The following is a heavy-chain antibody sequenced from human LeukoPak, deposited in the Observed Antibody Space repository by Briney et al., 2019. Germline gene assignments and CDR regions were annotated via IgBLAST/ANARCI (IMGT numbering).Heavy chain of an antibody. V-gene: IGHV3-20*04. CDR3: ARGLLGYDILTGYDY. J-gene: IGHJ4*02. D-gene: IGHD3-9*01. CDR2: INWNGGST. CDR1: GFTFDDYG. Sequence: GGSLRLSCAASGFTFDDYGMSWVRQAPGKGLEWVSGINWNGGSTGYADSVKGRFTISRDNAKNSLYLQMNSLRAEDTALYYCARGLLGYDILTGYDYWGQGTLVTVSS.